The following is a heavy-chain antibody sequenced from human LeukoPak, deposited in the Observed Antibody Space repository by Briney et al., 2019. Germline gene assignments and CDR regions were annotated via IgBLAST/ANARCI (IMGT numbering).Heavy chain of an antibody. CDR1: DVSISSSY. CDR3: ARGIWFGEGYYFCMDV. CDR2: IYYSGST. V-gene: IGHV4-59*01. D-gene: IGHD3-10*01. J-gene: IGHJ6*03. Sequence: SETLSLTCSVSDVSISSSYWSWIRQPPGKGLEWIGYIYYSGSTHYNPSLKSRLTISLDMAKNQFSLKVSSVTAADTAVYYCARGIWFGEGYYFCMDVWGKGTTVTISS.